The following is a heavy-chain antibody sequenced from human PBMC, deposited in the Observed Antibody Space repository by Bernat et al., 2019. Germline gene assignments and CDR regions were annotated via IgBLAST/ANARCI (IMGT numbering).Heavy chain of an antibody. D-gene: IGHD3-16*01. CDR2: IKSDGSAK. Sequence: EVQLVQSGAALIQPGASLRLSCAASGFTFLSHCMCWLRQAPGQGLEWVANIKSDGSAKYYVDSVKGRFTITRDNVNSSLYLQMNSLRADDTAVYYCARDAGWGALDLWGQGTMVTVSS. V-gene: IGHV3-7*03. CDR1: GFTFLSHC. J-gene: IGHJ3*01. CDR3: ARDAGWGALDL.